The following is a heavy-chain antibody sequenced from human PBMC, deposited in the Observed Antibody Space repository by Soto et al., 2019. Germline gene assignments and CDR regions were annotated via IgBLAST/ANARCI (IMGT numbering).Heavy chain of an antibody. CDR3: ARDPSSGHNWFDP. CDR1: GFTFSSYS. D-gene: IGHD6-25*01. J-gene: IGHJ5*02. CDR2: ISSSSSYI. V-gene: IGHV3-21*01. Sequence: PGGSLRLSCAASGFTFSSYSMNWVRQAPGKGLEWVSSISSSSSYIYYADSVKGRFTISRDNAKNSLYLQMNSLRAEDTAVYYCARDPSSGHNWFDPWGQGTLVTVSS.